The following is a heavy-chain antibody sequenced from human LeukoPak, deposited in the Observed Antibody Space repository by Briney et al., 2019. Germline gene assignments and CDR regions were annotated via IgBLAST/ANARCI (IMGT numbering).Heavy chain of an antibody. CDR3: ARGRSYSSSSYFDY. J-gene: IGHJ4*02. D-gene: IGHD6-6*01. V-gene: IGHV4-34*01. Sequence: PSETLSLTCAVYGGSFSGYYWSWIRQPPGKGLEWIGEINHSGSTNYNPSLKSRVTISVDTSKNQFSLKLSSVTAADTAVYYCARGRSYSSSSYFDYWGQGTLVTVSS. CDR1: GGSFSGYY. CDR2: INHSGST.